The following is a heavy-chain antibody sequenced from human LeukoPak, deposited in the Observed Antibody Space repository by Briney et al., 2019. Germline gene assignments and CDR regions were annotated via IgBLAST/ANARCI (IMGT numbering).Heavy chain of an antibody. CDR1: GYTFTGYY. CDR3: ARVGGGSSSWYVY. J-gene: IGHJ4*02. D-gene: IGHD6-13*01. CDR2: INPNSGGT. V-gene: IGHV1-2*02. Sequence: ASVKVSCKASGYTFTGYYMHWVRQAPGQGLEWMGWINPNSGGTKYAQKFQGRVTMTRDTSISTAYMELSRLRSDDTAVYYCARVGGGSSSWYVYWGQGTLVTVSS.